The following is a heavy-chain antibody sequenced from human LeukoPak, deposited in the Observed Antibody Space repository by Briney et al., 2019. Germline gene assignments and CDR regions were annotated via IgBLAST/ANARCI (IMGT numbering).Heavy chain of an antibody. CDR2: ISGSGGST. CDR1: GFTFSSYA. J-gene: IGHJ4*02. CDR3: AKVPYYYDSSAYF. Sequence: PAGGSLGLSCAASGFTFSSYAMSWVRQAPGKGLEWVSAISGSGGSTYYADSLKGRFTISRDNSKNTLYLQMNSLRAEDTAVYYCAKVPYYYDSSAYFWGQGTLVTVSS. D-gene: IGHD3-22*01. V-gene: IGHV3-23*01.